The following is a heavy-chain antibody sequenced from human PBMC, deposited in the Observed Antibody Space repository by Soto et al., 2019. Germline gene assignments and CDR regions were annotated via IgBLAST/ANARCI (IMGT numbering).Heavy chain of an antibody. D-gene: IGHD4-4*01. V-gene: IGHV4-30-2*01. CDR2: IYHGEST. J-gene: IGHJ6*02. CDR1: GGSISSGGYS. Sequence: QLQLQESGSGLVKPSQTLSLNCAVSGGSISSGGYSWSWLRLPPGKGLEWIGYIYHGESTNYNPSLRSRITISVDRAKNQLSLTLNSVTTADTSKYNSARNAPSTTTFGLDVSSQGTTVSVSS. CDR3: ARNAPSTTTFGLDV.